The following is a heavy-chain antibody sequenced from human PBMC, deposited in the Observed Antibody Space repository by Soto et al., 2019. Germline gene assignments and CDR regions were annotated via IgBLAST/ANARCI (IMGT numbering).Heavy chain of an antibody. V-gene: IGHV3-7*05. CDR1: GFTFSDYW. CDR2: MKYDGGEK. J-gene: IGHJ4*02. Sequence: EVQLVESGGGLVQPGGSLRLSCAASGFTFSDYWMNWVRQAPGKGLEWVASMKYDGGEKNYVDSVKGRFTISRDNTKNSVCLQMASLRAEDTAVYYCARDGVAAGLYFVHWGQGTPVTVFS. D-gene: IGHD6-13*01. CDR3: ARDGVAAGLYFVH.